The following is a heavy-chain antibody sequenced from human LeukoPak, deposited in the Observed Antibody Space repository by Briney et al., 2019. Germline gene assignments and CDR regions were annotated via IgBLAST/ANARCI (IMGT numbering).Heavy chain of an antibody. D-gene: IGHD6-19*01. CDR2: IHYSGST. CDR3: ARDGVAGGFDY. CDR1: GGSIGSYY. V-gene: IGHV4-59*01. Sequence: SETLSLTCTVSGGSIGSYYWNWIRQAPGKGLEWIGYIHYSGSTNHNSSLKSRVTISVDTSKIQYSLKLSSVTAADTAVYYCARDGVAGGFDYWGQGTLVTVSS. J-gene: IGHJ4*02.